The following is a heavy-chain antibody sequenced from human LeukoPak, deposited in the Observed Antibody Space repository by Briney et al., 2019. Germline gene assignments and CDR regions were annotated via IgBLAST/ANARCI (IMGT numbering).Heavy chain of an antibody. Sequence: GGSLRLSCAASGFTFSDYYMSWIRQAPGKGPEWVSYISSSSSYTNYADSVKGRFTISRDNAKNSLYLQMNSLRAEDTAVYYCASSVVPAAILWFDPWGQGTLVTVSS. J-gene: IGHJ5*02. CDR1: GFTFSDYY. CDR3: ASSVVPAAILWFDP. V-gene: IGHV3-11*03. D-gene: IGHD2-2*02. CDR2: ISSSSSYT.